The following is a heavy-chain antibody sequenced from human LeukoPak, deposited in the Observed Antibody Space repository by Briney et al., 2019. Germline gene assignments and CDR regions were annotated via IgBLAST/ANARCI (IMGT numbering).Heavy chain of an antibody. J-gene: IGHJ4*02. D-gene: IGHD6-19*01. CDR1: GGSISSYY. V-gene: IGHV4-59*01. Sequence: SETLSLTCTVSGGSISSYYWSWIRQPPGKGLEWIGYIYYSGSTNYNPSLKSRATISVDTSKNQFSLKLSSVTAADTAVYYCARVGSGWYHYFDYWGQGTLVTVSS. CDR2: IYYSGST. CDR3: ARVGSGWYHYFDY.